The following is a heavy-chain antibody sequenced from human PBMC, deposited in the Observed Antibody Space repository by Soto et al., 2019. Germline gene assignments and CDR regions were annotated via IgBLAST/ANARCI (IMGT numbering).Heavy chain of an antibody. CDR1: GGNFSSYA. CDR3: ARALPYVTGTTYYYYGMDG. Sequence: QVQLVQSGAEVKKPGSSVKVSCKASGGNFSSYAISWVRQAPGQGLAWLGGIIPIFVTTNHAQKFQGRVTISADESTSTAYMELSSLRSEDTAVYYCARALPYVTGTTYYYYGMDGWGQGTTVNVSS. CDR2: IIPIFVTT. D-gene: IGHD1-7*01. V-gene: IGHV1-69*12. J-gene: IGHJ6*02.